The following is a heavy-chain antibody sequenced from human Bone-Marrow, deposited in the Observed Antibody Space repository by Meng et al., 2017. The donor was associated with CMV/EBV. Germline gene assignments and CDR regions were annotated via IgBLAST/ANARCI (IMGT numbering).Heavy chain of an antibody. Sequence: SVKVSCKASGGTFSSYAISWVRQAPGQGLEWMGGIIPIFGTANYAQKFQGRVTITTDESTSTAYMELSSLRSEDTAVYFCARDLQPYYGYEDQNDAFDIWGQGTMVTVSS. CDR2: IIPIFGTA. V-gene: IGHV1-69*05. CDR1: GGTFSSYA. CDR3: ARDLQPYYGYEDQNDAFDI. D-gene: IGHD3-22*01. J-gene: IGHJ3*02.